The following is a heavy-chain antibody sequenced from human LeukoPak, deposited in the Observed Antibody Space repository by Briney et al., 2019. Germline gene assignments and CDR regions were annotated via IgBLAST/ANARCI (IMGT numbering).Heavy chain of an antibody. J-gene: IGHJ2*01. CDR1: GFTFDTYN. CDR2: ISYDGSNK. D-gene: IGHD4-17*01. Sequence: GGSPRLSCAASGFTFDTYNMHWVRQVPGKGLEWVAVISYDGSNKYYADSVKGRFTISRDNSKSTLYLQMNSLRAEDTAVYYCAKDSRLLYGDPPLRYFDLWGRGTLVTVSS. CDR3: AKDSRLLYGDPPLRYFDL. V-gene: IGHV3-30*18.